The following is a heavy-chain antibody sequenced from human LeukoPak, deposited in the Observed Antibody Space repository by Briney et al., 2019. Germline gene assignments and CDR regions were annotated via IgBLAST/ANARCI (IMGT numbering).Heavy chain of an antibody. J-gene: IGHJ3*02. CDR3: ARGSNGAFDI. Sequence: PGGSLRLSCAASGFTFSSYSMNWVRQAPGKGLEWVANIKQDGSEKYYVDSVKGRFTISRDNAKNSLYLQMNSLRAEDTAVYYCARGSNGAFDIWGQGTMVTVSS. CDR2: IKQDGSEK. CDR1: GFTFSSYS. D-gene: IGHD4-11*01. V-gene: IGHV3-7*01.